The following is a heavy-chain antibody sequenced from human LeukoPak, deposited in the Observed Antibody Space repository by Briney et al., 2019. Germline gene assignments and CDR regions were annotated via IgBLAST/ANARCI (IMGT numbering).Heavy chain of an antibody. CDR1: GDTFTGYY. CDR2: INPNSGGT. J-gene: IGHJ5*02. CDR3: ARDSSSWGSLNWFDP. Sequence: GASVKVSCKASGDTFTGYYMHWVRQAPGQGLEWMGWINPNSGGTNYAQKFQGRVTMTRDTSISTAYMELSRLRSDDTAVYYCARDSSSWGSLNWFDPWGQGTLVTVSS. V-gene: IGHV1-2*02. D-gene: IGHD6-13*01.